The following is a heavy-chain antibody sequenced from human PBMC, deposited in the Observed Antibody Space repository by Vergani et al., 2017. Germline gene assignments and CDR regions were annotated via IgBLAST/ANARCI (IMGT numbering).Heavy chain of an antibody. CDR2: ISAYNGNT. V-gene: IGHV1-18*01. CDR1: GYTFSTYG. CDR3: ARQKDGRSWFDP. D-gene: IGHD2-15*01. J-gene: IGHJ5*02. Sequence: QVQLVQSGAEVKKPGASLKVSCKASGYTFSTYGISWVRQAPGQGLEWMGWISAYNGNTNYAQKFQGRLTMTTDTSTRTAYMELRSLRSDDTAVYYCARQKDGRSWFDPWGQGTLVTVSS.